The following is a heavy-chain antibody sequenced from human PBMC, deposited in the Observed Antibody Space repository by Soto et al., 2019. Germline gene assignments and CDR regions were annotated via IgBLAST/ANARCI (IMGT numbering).Heavy chain of an antibody. Sequence: EVQLLESGGGLVQPGGSLRLSCAASGFTFSSYAMSWVRQAPGKGLEWVSAISGSGGSTYYADSVKGRFTISRDNSKNTLYLQMNSLRAEDTAVYYCAKQKWIVVVPAASSWFDPWGQGTLVTVSS. J-gene: IGHJ5*02. CDR2: ISGSGGST. CDR3: AKQKWIVVVPAASSWFDP. D-gene: IGHD2-2*01. CDR1: GFTFSSYA. V-gene: IGHV3-23*01.